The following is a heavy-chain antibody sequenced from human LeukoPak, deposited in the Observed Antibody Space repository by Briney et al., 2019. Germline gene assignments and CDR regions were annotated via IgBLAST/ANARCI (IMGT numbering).Heavy chain of an antibody. D-gene: IGHD3-10*01. V-gene: IGHV3-33*01. Sequence: PGRSLRLSCSASGFTFSYYAIHWVRQAPGKGLKWVALIWSDGSNKYYADSVKGRITISRDNSKNTVYLQMNSLRAEDTAVYYCARELFSSGSCPDGWGQGTLVTVS. J-gene: IGHJ4*02. CDR1: GFTFSYYA. CDR2: IWSDGSNK. CDR3: ARELFSSGSCPDG.